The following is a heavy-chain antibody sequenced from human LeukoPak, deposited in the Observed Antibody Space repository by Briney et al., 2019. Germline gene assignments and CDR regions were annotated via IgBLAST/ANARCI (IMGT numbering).Heavy chain of an antibody. J-gene: IGHJ6*03. CDR1: GYTFTSYY. V-gene: IGHV1-46*01. D-gene: IGHD5-18*01. Sequence: ASVRVSCKASGYTFTSYYMHWVRQAPGQGLEWMGIINPSGGSTSYAQKFQGRVTMTRDTSTSTVYMELSSLRSEDTAVYYCARDGYTAMVNKLLRKGENYYYYMDVWGKGTTVTISS. CDR2: INPSGGST. CDR3: ARDGYTAMVNKLLRKGENYYYYMDV.